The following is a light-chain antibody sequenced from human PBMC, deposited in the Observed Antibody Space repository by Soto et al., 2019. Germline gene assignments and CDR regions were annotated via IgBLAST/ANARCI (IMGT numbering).Light chain of an antibody. CDR2: WAS. J-gene: IGKJ3*01. V-gene: IGKV4-1*01. Sequence: DIVLTQSPDPLAVSPGERATINCKSSQSVLSSSNNKNSLAWYQQKPGQPPKLLIYWASTRESGVPDRFSGSGSGTDFTLTISSLQAEDVAVYYCQQYYSNPFTFGPGTKVDIK. CDR1: QSVLSSSNNKNS. CDR3: QQYYSNPFT.